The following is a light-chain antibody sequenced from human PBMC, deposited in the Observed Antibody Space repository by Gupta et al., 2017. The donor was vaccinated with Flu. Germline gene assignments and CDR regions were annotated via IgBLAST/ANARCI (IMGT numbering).Light chain of an antibody. CDR1: NIGSKG. J-gene: IGLJ2*01. CDR2: DDS. CDR3: QVWDSNSDHVI. Sequence: SYLLTQPPSVSVAPRPTARFTCGGNNIGSKGVHWYQQKPGQAPVLVVDDDSARPSGIPGRFSGTNAGNTATLTISRVGAGDEADYYCQVWDSNSDHVIFGGGTKLTVL. V-gene: IGLV3-21*02.